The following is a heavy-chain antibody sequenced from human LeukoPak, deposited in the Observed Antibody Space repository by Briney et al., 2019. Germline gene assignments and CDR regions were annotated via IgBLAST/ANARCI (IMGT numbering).Heavy chain of an antibody. J-gene: IGHJ4*02. CDR3: ARTAREFDY. Sequence: SETLSLTCTVSGGSISIYYWSWIRQPPGKGLESIGYMHHSGITNYNPSLKSRVTLSMDTSKNQFSLKLSSVTAADTAVYYCARTAREFDYWGQGTLVTVSS. CDR1: GGSISIYY. CDR2: MHHSGIT. V-gene: IGHV4-59*01. D-gene: IGHD6-25*01.